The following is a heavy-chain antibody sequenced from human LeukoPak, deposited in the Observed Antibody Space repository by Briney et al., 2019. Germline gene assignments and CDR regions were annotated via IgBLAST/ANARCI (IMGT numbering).Heavy chain of an antibody. J-gene: IGHJ6*03. CDR1: GGSISSYY. D-gene: IGHD3-3*01. CDR3: ARPVTIFGVVNYYYMDV. CDR2: IYTSGST. V-gene: IGHV4-4*07. Sequence: PSETLSLTCTVSGGSISSYYWSWIRQPAGKGLEWIGRIYTSGSTNYNPSLKSRVTMSVDTSKNQFSLKLSSVTAADTAVYYCARPVTIFGVVNYYYMDVWGKGTTVTVSS.